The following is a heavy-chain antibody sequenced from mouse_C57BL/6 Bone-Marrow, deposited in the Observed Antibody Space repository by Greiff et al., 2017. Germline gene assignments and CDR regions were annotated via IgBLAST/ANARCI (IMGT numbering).Heavy chain of an antibody. Sequence: VQLQQSGAELVRPGASVTLSCKASGYTFTDYEMHWVKQTPVHGLEWIGAIDPETGGTAYNQKFKGKAILTADKSSSTAYMELRSLTSAVSAVYYCTRDLDSSSLDYWGQGTTLTVSS. CDR3: TRDLDSSSLDY. J-gene: IGHJ2*01. V-gene: IGHV1-15*01. CDR2: IDPETGGT. D-gene: IGHD3-2*01. CDR1: GYTFTDYE.